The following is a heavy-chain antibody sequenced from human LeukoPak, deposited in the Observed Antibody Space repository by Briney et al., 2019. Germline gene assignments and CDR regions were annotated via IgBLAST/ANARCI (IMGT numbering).Heavy chain of an antibody. Sequence: ASVKVSCKASGYTFTSYGISWVRQAPGKGLEWMGGFDPEDGETIYAQKFQGRVTMTEDTSTDTAYMELSSLRSEDTAVYYCTTVAVAGKDYYYYYGMDVWGQGTTVTVSS. CDR2: FDPEDGET. J-gene: IGHJ6*02. CDR1: GYTFTSYG. V-gene: IGHV1-24*01. D-gene: IGHD6-19*01. CDR3: TTVAVAGKDYYYYYGMDV.